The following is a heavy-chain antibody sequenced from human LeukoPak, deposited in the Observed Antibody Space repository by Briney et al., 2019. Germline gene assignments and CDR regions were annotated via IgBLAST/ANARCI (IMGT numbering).Heavy chain of an antibody. Sequence: SGTLSLTCAVSGGSISSSNWWSWVRQPPGKGLEWIGEIYHSGSTNYNPSLKSRVTISVDTSKNQFSLKLSSVTAADTAVYYCARVPSKQHYYYYMDVWGKGTTVTVSS. D-gene: IGHD5-18*01. CDR1: GGSISSSNW. CDR3: ARVPSKQHYYYYMDV. V-gene: IGHV4-4*02. CDR2: IYHSGST. J-gene: IGHJ6*03.